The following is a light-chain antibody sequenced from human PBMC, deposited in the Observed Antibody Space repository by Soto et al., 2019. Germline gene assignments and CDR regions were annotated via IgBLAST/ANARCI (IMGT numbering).Light chain of an antibody. Sequence: QSALTQPASVSGSPGQSITISCTGTSSDVGGYDYVSWYQQHPGKAPKLIIYEVSNRPSGVSNRFSGSKSGHTASLTISGLQAEDEADYYCTSYTTSSTVVFGGGTKLTVL. CDR3: TSYTTSSTVV. V-gene: IGLV2-14*01. CDR1: SSDVGGYDY. J-gene: IGLJ2*01. CDR2: EVS.